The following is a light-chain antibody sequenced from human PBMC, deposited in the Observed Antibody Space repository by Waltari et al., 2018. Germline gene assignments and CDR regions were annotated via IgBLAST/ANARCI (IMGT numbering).Light chain of an antibody. CDR3: SSYTTHTPVV. CDR1: SNDVGLYNL. CDR2: EVN. V-gene: IGLV2-23*02. J-gene: IGLJ3*02. Sequence: QSALTQPASVSGSPGQSITISCTRTSNDVGLYNLVSWYQHHPGKVPTLIIYEVNRRPSGLSNRFSGSKSGYTASLTVSGLLAEDEADYFCSSYTTHTPVVFGGGTKLTVL.